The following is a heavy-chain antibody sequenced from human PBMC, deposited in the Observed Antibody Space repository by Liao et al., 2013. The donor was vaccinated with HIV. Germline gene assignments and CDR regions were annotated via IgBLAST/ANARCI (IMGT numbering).Heavy chain of an antibody. CDR2: IYTSGST. V-gene: IGHV4-59*10. CDR3: AREGSNWKESFYYYYYMDV. CDR1: GGSFSGYY. J-gene: IGHJ6*03. D-gene: IGHD1-20*01. Sequence: QVQLQQWGAGLLKPSETLSLTCAVYGGSFSGYYWSWIRQPAGKGLEWIGRIYTSGSTNYNPSLKSRVTMSVDTSKNQFSLKLSSVTAADTAVYYCAREGSNWKESFYYYYYMDVWGKGTTVTVSS.